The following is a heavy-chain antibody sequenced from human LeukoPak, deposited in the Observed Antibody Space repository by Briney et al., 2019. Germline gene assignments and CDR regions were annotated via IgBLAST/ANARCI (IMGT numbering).Heavy chain of an antibody. J-gene: IGHJ3*02. CDR2: INPSGGST. Sequence: ASVKVSCKASGYTFTSYYMHWVRQAPGQGLGWMGIINPSGGSTSYAQKFQGRVTMTRDTSTSTVYMELSSLRSEDTAVYYCATHNYDILTGYYKSEAFDIWGQGTMVTVSS. CDR3: ATHNYDILTGYYKSEAFDI. D-gene: IGHD3-9*01. CDR1: GYTFTSYY. V-gene: IGHV1-46*01.